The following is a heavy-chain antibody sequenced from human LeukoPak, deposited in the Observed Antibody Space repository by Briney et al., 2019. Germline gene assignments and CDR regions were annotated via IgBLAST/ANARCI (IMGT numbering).Heavy chain of an antibody. CDR2: ISGSGGST. D-gene: IGHD3-3*01. J-gene: IGHJ4*02. CDR1: GFTFSSYA. V-gene: IGHV3-23*01. Sequence: PGGSLRLSCAASGFTFSSYAMNWVRQAPGNRLEWVSAISGSGGSTYYADSVKGRFTISRDNSKNTLYLQMNSLRAEDTAVYYCAKEGRFLEWYTIGYFDYWGQGTLVTVSS. CDR3: AKEGRFLEWYTIGYFDY.